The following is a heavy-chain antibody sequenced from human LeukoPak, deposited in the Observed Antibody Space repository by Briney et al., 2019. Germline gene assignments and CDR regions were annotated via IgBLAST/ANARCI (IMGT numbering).Heavy chain of an antibody. J-gene: IGHJ4*02. CDR2: INPDGSST. V-gene: IGHV3-74*01. D-gene: IGHD5/OR15-5a*01. CDR3: ARGSEYSVYAPGY. CDR1: GFTFSSYW. Sequence: GGSLRLSCAASGFTFSSYWMHWVRQAPGKGLVWVSLINPDGSSTTYADSVKGRFTISRDNAKNTLYLQMNSLRAEDTAVYYCARGSEYSVYAPGYWGQGTLVTVSS.